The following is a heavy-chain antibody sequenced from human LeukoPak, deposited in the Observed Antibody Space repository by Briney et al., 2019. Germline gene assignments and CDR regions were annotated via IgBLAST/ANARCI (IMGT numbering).Heavy chain of an antibody. CDR1: GGTFSSYA. J-gene: IGHJ6*02. CDR3: ARDQAYYDFWSGYLGTTLGDYYYYGMDV. Sequence: ASVKVSCKASGGTFSSYAISWVRQAPGQGLEWMGGIIPIFGTANYAQKFQGRVTITADESTSTAYMELRSLRSDDTAVYYCARDQAYYDFWSGYLGTTLGDYYYYGMDVWGQGTTVTVSS. CDR2: IIPIFGTA. D-gene: IGHD3-3*01. V-gene: IGHV1-69*13.